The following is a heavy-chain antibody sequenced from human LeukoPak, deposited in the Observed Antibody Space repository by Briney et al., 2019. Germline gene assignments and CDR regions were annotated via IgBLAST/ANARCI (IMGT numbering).Heavy chain of an antibody. Sequence: ASVTVSCTASGYTFTSYDINWGRQAPGQGLEGMGWMNPNSGNTDYEQTFQGRVTMTRNTSISTAYMELSSLRSEDTAVYYCARVTSGYDWGVFFYWGQGTLVTVSS. J-gene: IGHJ4*02. CDR3: ARVTSGYDWGVFFY. D-gene: IGHD5-12*01. V-gene: IGHV1-8*01. CDR2: MNPNSGNT. CDR1: GYTFTSYD.